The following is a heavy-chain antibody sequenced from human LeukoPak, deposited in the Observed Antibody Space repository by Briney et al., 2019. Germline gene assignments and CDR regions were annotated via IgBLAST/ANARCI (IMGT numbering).Heavy chain of an antibody. D-gene: IGHD3-10*02. V-gene: IGHV4-39*01. CDR1: GGSISSSSYY. Sequence: PSETLSLTCTVPGGSISSSSYYWGWIRQPPGKGLEWIGSIYYSGSTQYNPSLKSRVTISVDTSKNQFSLKLSSVTAADTAVYYCASQYFLILSLYYFDYWGQGTLVTVSS. CDR2: IYYSGST. CDR3: ASQYFLILSLYYFDY. J-gene: IGHJ4*02.